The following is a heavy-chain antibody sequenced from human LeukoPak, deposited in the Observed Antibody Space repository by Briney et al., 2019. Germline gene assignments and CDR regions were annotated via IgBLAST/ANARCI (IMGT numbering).Heavy chain of an antibody. CDR1: GGSISSSSYY. CDR3: ARHYGYYDILTGYYLNWFDP. J-gene: IGHJ5*02. V-gene: IGHV4-39*01. D-gene: IGHD3-9*01. CDR2: IYYSGST. Sequence: SETLSLTCTVSGGSISSSSYYWGWIRQPPGKGLEWFGSIYYSGSTYYNPSLKSRVTISVDTSKNQFSLKLSSVTAADTAVYYCARHYGYYDILTGYYLNWFDPWGQGTLVTVSS.